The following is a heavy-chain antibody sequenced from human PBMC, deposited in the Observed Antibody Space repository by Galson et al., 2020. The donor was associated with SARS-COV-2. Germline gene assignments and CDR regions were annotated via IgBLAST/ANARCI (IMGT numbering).Heavy chain of an antibody. J-gene: IGHJ4*02. D-gene: IGHD6-19*01. V-gene: IGHV6-1*01. CDR2: TSYRSTRYN. CDR1: GDSVSSNSAA. Sequence: SQTLSLTSAIPGDSVSSNSAACTWIRQSPSRRIEWQGRTSYRSTRYNDYAESVKSRITINPDTSKNHFSLRLDSVTPEDTAVYFCARGGSIAVACTGFFGVWGQGTLVTVSS. CDR3: ARGGSIAVACTGFFGV.